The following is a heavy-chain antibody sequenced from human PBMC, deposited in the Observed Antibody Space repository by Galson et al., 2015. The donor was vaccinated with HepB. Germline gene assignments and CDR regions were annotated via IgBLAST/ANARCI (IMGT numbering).Heavy chain of an antibody. CDR3: ARTFYFDY. Sequence: SLRLSCAASGFDVSDFAMHWVRQTPGKGLEWVAVLSSNEKNIYYADSVRGRFTISRDNSKDTLYLQMNSLRAEDTAVYYCARTFYFDYWGQGTPVTVSS. J-gene: IGHJ4*02. CDR2: LSSNEKNI. V-gene: IGHV3-30*04. CDR1: GFDVSDFA.